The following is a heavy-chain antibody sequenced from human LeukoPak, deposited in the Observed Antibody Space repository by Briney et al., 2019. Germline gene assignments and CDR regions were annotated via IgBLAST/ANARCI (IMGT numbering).Heavy chain of an antibody. CDR1: GGTFSSYA. Sequence: SVKVSCKASGGTFSSYAVSWVRQAPGQGLEWMGGIIPIFGTANYAQKFQGRVTITADESTSTAYMELSSLRSEDTAVYYCASPRDYYDSSGYYLDAFDIWGQGTMVTVSS. CDR3: ASPRDYYDSSGYYLDAFDI. CDR2: IIPIFGTA. D-gene: IGHD3-22*01. V-gene: IGHV1-69*13. J-gene: IGHJ3*02.